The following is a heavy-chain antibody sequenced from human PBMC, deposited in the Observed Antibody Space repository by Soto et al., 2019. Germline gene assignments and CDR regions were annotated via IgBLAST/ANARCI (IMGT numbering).Heavy chain of an antibody. Sequence: QVQLQESGPGLVKPSETLSLTCTVSGGSISSYYWSWIRQPPGKGLEWMGYIYYSGSTNYNPSLKSRVTISVDTSKNQFSLKLSSVTAADTAVYYCARGGPGQFDYWGQGTLVTVSS. CDR1: GGSISSYY. V-gene: IGHV4-59*01. CDR2: IYYSGST. D-gene: IGHD3-10*01. J-gene: IGHJ4*02. CDR3: ARGGPGQFDY.